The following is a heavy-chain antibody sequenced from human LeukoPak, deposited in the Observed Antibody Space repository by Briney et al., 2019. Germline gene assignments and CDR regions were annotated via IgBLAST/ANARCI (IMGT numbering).Heavy chain of an antibody. CDR2: ISYDGSNI. Sequence: GRSLRLSCAASGFTFSSYAMHWVRQAPGQGLEWVAVISYDGSNIHYADSVKGRFTISRDNSKNTLYLQMNSLRDADTAVYYCARDRVRSVVVPAAPQDYWGQGTLVTVSS. D-gene: IGHD2-2*01. CDR3: ARDRVRSVVVPAAPQDY. CDR1: GFTFSSYA. V-gene: IGHV3-30*04. J-gene: IGHJ4*02.